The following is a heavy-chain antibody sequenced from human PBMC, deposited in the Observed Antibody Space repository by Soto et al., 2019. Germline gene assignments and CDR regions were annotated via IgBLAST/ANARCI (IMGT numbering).Heavy chain of an antibody. CDR2: ISGSGGST. J-gene: IGHJ4*02. Sequence: EVQLLESGGGLVQPGGSLRLSCAASGFTFSSYAMSWVRQAPGKGLEWVSAISGSGGSTYYADSVKGRFTISRDNSKNTLYLQMTSLRAEDTAVYYCAKTGVEYSSSANFDYRDQGTLVTVSS. D-gene: IGHD6-6*01. V-gene: IGHV3-23*01. CDR3: AKTGVEYSSSANFDY. CDR1: GFTFSSYA.